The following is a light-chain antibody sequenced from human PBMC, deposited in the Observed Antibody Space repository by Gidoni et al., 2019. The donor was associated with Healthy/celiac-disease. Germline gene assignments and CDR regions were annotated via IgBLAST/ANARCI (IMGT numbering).Light chain of an antibody. CDR2: DAS. V-gene: IGKV1-33*01. CDR3: KQYDNPPIT. CDR1: QDISNY. J-gene: IGKJ5*01. Sequence: DIQMTQSPPSLSASVGDRVTITCQASQDISNYLNWYQQKPGKDPKLLIYDASNLETGVPSRFSGSGSGRDFTFAISSLQPEDIAADYCKQYDNPPITFGQGTRLEIK.